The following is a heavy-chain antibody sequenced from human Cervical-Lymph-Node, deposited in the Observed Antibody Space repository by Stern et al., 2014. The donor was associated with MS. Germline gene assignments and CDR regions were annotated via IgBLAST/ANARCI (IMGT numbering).Heavy chain of an antibody. CDR3: ASGYRIFDY. J-gene: IGHJ4*02. D-gene: IGHD5-18*01. Sequence: VQLEESGPGLVRPSQTLSLTCTVSGGSISSGSDYWSWIRQPVGKGLEWIGRIHPSGSAFYTPSLKSRVTISTETSQNQFSLELNSATAADTAIYYCASGYRIFDYWGQGILVTVSS. V-gene: IGHV4-61*02. CDR1: GGSISSGSDY. CDR2: IHPSGSA.